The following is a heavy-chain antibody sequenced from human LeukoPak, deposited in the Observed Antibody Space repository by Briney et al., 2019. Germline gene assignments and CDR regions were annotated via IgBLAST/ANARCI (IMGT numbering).Heavy chain of an antibody. Sequence: SETLSLTCTVSGGSISSGSYYWSWIRQPAGKGLEWIGRIYTSGSTNYNPSLKSRVTISVDTSKNQFSLKLSSVTAADTAVYYCAREAPISDSGSYYKSLGYWGQGTLVTVSS. V-gene: IGHV4-61*02. CDR2: IYTSGST. CDR1: GGSISSGSYY. D-gene: IGHD3-10*01. CDR3: AREAPISDSGSYYKSLGY. J-gene: IGHJ4*02.